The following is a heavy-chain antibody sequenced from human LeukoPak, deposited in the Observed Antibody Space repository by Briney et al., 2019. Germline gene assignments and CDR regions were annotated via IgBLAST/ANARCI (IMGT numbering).Heavy chain of an antibody. Sequence: PGGSLRLSCAASGFTFSTYNMNWVRQAQGKGLEWVSYISSSSSTIYYADSVKGRFTVSRDNAKNALYLQMNSLRAEDTAVYYWAREVDCSCGSCYEFCYLGQGILVTVSS. D-gene: IGHD2-15*01. J-gene: IGHJ4*02. CDR1: GFTFSTYN. V-gene: IGHV3-48*01. CDR2: ISSSSSTI. CDR3: AREVDCSCGSCYEFCY.